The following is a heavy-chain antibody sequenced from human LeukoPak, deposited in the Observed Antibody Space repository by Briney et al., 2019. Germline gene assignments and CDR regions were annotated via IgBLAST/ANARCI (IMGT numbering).Heavy chain of an antibody. CDR3: ARLLEEEGVRHFDY. V-gene: IGHV3-53*01. Sequence: GGSLRLSCAASGFTVSSNYMSWVRQAPGKGLEWVSVIYSGGSTYYADSVKGRFTISRDNSKNTLYLQMNSLRAEDTAVYYCARLLEEEGVRHFDYWGQGTLVTVSS. D-gene: IGHD3-10*01. CDR2: IYSGGST. J-gene: IGHJ4*02. CDR1: GFTVSSNY.